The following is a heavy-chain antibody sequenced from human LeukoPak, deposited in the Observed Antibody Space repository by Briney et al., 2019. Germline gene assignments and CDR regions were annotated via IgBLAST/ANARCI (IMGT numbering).Heavy chain of an antibody. J-gene: IGHJ3*01. Sequence: GGSLRLSCAASGFSFSDYAMAWVRQAPGKGLQWVADITGSGGRTDHADSVRGRFIISRDNSKNKLYLEMNSLRAEDTAIYFCAKDPYCSGCSCYADAFDVWGQGIMVTVSS. D-gene: IGHD2-15*01. CDR2: ITGSGGRT. CDR1: GFSFSDYA. CDR3: AKDPYCSGCSCYADAFDV. V-gene: IGHV3-23*01.